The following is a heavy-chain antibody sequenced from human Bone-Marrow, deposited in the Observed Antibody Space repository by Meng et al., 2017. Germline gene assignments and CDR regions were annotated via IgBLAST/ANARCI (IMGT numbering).Heavy chain of an antibody. J-gene: IGHJ4*02. CDR2: IFSNDEK. D-gene: IGHD3-3*01. V-gene: IGHV2-26*01. CDR3: ARISDDFWSGNDY. CDR1: GFSLSNARMG. Sequence: SGPTLVKPTETLTLTSTVSGFSLSNARMGVSWIRQPPGKALEWLAHIFSNDEKSYSTSLKSRLTISKDTSKRQVVLTMTNMDPVDTATYYCARISDDFWSGNDYWGQGTLVTVSS.